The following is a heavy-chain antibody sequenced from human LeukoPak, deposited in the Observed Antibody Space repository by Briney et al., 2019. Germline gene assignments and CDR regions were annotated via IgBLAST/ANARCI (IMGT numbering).Heavy chain of an antibody. J-gene: IGHJ4*02. CDR2: ISGSGGYT. CDR3: AKAEGKNPTGGRWLD. V-gene: IGHV3-23*01. D-gene: IGHD6-19*01. CDR1: GFSFSTYA. Sequence: PGGSLRLSCAGPGFSFSTYAMTWVRQAPGMGLESVSAISGSGGYTYYADSVKGRFTISRDNSKNTLYLQMNSLRAEDTAIYYCAKAEGKNPTGGRWLDWGQGTLVTVSS.